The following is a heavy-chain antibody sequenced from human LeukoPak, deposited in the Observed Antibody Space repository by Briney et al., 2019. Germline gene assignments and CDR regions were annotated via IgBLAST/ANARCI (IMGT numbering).Heavy chain of an antibody. J-gene: IGHJ4*02. CDR3: AKDLRPYCGGDCYPIPDY. Sequence: GGSLRLSCAASGFTFSSYSMNWVRQAPGKGLEWVSSISSSSSYIYYADSVKGRFTISRDNAKNSLYLQMNSLRAEDTAVYYCAKDLRPYCGGDCYPIPDYWGQGTLVTVSS. V-gene: IGHV3-21*01. CDR1: GFTFSSYS. D-gene: IGHD2-21*02. CDR2: ISSSSSYI.